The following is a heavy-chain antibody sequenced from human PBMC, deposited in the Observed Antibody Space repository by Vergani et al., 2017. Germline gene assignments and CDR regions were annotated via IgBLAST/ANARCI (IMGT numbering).Heavy chain of an antibody. D-gene: IGHD4-17*01. CDR1: GYTFTSYA. CDR3: AREDYGDGTGNRYFDY. V-gene: IGHV7-4-1*02. Sequence: QVQLVQSGAEVKKPGASVKVSCKASGYTFTSYAMNWVRQAPGQGLVWMGWINTNTGNPTYAQGFTGRFVFSLDTSVSTAYLQISSLKAEDTAVYYCAREDYGDGTGNRYFDYWGQGTLVTVSS. CDR2: INTNTGNP. J-gene: IGHJ4*02.